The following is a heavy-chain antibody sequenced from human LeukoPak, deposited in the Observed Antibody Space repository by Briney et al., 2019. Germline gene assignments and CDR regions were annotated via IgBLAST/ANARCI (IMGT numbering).Heavy chain of an antibody. J-gene: IGHJ6*01. CDR3: SKVPYSDYGSGRPPFMDV. D-gene: IGHD3-10*01. CDR2: ISNTGSDT. Sequence: GGSLRLSCAASGFTFSNYAMSWVRQAPGKGLEWVSTISNTGSDTYYADSVQGRFTISRDNSENTLYLQMNNLRAEDTAIHYCSKVPYSDYGSGRPPFMDVWGQGTTVAASS. V-gene: IGHV3-23*01. CDR1: GFTFSNYA.